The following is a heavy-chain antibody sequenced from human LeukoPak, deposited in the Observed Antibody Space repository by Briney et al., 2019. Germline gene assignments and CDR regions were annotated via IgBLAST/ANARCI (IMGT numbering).Heavy chain of an antibody. D-gene: IGHD5-12*01. J-gene: IGHJ6*03. CDR3: ARATRYYYYMDV. CDR2: IYSGGST. Sequence: GGSLRLSCAASGFTFSSYGMHWVRQAPGKGLEWVSVIYSGGSTYYADSVKGRFTISRDNSKNTLYLQMNSLRAEDTAVYYCARATRYYYYMDVWGKGTTVTVSS. V-gene: IGHV3-53*01. CDR1: GFTFSSYG.